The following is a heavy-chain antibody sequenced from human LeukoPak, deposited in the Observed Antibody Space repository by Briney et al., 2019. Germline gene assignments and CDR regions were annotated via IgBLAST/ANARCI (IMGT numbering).Heavy chain of an antibody. Sequence: SQTLSLTCAVSGGSISSDGYSWNWIRQPPGKGLEWIGYIYNSGSTIYNPSLNGRVSISLDTSKDQFSLRLSSVTAADTAVYYCARPGGHHAIDIWGQGTMVTVSS. CDR2: IYNSGST. CDR3: ARPGGHHAIDI. D-gene: IGHD3-10*01. V-gene: IGHV4-30-4*07. CDR1: GGSISSDGYS. J-gene: IGHJ3*02.